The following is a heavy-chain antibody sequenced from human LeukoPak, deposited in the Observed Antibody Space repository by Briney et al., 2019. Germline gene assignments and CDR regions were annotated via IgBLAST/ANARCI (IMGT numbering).Heavy chain of an antibody. CDR3: AKEVTKVITPGVDY. J-gene: IGHJ4*02. CDR1: GFTFSSCG. D-gene: IGHD4-23*01. CDR2: ISGSGGRT. V-gene: IGHV3-23*01. Sequence: PGGSLRLSCAASGFTFSSCGMSWVRQTPGKGLEWVSGISGSGGRTYQADSVKGRFTISRDNSKNTLYLQMNSLRAEDTAIYYCAKEVTKVITPGVDYWGQGTLVTVSS.